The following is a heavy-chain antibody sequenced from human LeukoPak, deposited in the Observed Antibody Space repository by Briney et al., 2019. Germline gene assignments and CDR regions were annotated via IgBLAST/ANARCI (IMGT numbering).Heavy chain of an antibody. V-gene: IGHV4-59*01. CDR2: IYYSGST. J-gene: IGHJ4*02. CDR1: GGSISSYY. CDR3: ARDLVLADPI. D-gene: IGHD3-3*02. Sequence: SETLSLTCTVSGGSISSYYWSWIRQPPGKGLEWIGYIYYSGSTNYNPSLKGRVTISVDTSKNQFSLKLSSVTAADTAVYYCARDLVLADPIWGQGTLVTVSS.